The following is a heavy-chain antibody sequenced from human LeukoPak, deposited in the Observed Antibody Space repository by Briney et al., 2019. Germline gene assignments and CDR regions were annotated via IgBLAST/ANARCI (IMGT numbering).Heavy chain of an antibody. J-gene: IGHJ6*02. CDR1: GGSFSGYY. D-gene: IGHD3-3*01. Sequence: PSETLSLTCAVYGGSFSGYYWSWIRQPPGKGLEWIGEINHSGSTNYNPSLKSRVTISVDTSKNPFSLKLSSVTAADTAVYYCARGEDFWSGYGYYYGMDVWGQGTTVTVSS. CDR2: INHSGST. V-gene: IGHV4-34*01. CDR3: ARGEDFWSGYGYYYGMDV.